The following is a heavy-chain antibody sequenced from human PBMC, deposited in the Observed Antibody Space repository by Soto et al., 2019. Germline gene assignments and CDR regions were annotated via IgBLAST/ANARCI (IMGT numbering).Heavy chain of an antibody. J-gene: IGHJ4*02. V-gene: IGHV3-30*18. CDR2: MSYAGTYK. CDR1: GFTFSDYG. Sequence: QVQLVESGGGVVQPGRSLRLSCAVSGFTFSDYGMHWVRQAPGKGLEWVAVMSYAGTYKYYADSVKGRFTISRDLSGNTLFLQMNSLRLEDTAVYSCAKEMYPRTVLDSSSPWGDYWGQGTLVTVSS. CDR3: AKEMYPRTVLDSSSPWGDY. D-gene: IGHD6-6*01.